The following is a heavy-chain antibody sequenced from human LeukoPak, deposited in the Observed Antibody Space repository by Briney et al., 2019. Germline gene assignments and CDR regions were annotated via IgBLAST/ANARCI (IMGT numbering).Heavy chain of an antibody. CDR2: IKSDGST. CDR3: ARAPSEIGGYYPEYFRH. D-gene: IGHD3-22*01. V-gene: IGHV3-74*01. Sequence: GGSLRLSCAASGFTFSTYWMHWVRQAPGKGLVWFSRIKSDGSTNYADSVKGRFTISRDNAKNTVSLQMNSLRPEDTGVYYCARAPSEIGGYYPEYFRHWGQGTLVTVSS. J-gene: IGHJ1*01. CDR1: GFTFSTYW.